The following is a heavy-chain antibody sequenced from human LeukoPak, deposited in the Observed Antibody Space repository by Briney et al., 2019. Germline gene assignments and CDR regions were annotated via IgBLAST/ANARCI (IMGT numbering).Heavy chain of an antibody. CDR3: ATGAYISLYYFDY. D-gene: IGHD3-16*02. V-gene: IGHV3-23*01. CDR2: ISGSGGST. CDR1: GFTFNNYA. J-gene: IGHJ4*02. Sequence: GGSLRLSCAASGFTFNNYAMTWVRQAPGKGLEWVSAISGSGGSTFYADSVKGQFTISRDNSKNTLFLQMHSLRAEDTAIYYCATGAYISLYYFDYWGQGTLVTVSS.